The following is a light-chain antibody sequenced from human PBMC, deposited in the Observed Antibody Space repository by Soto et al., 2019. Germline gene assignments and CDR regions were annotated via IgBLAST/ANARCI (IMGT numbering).Light chain of an antibody. V-gene: IGKV3-20*01. Sequence: EIVLTQSPGTLSLSPGERATLSCRASQSVSSSYLAWYQQKPGQAPRLLIYGASSRATGIPDRFSGSGSGTDFILSFSRLEPEDFAGYYGEQYGTSFTFGGGPRVEIK. CDR1: QSVSSSY. CDR3: EQYGTSFT. J-gene: IGKJ4*01. CDR2: GAS.